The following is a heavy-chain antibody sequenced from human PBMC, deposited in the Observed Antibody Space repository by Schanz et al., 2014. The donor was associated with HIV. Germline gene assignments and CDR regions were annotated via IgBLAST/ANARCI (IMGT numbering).Heavy chain of an antibody. V-gene: IGHV1-2*02. Sequence: QVQLVQSGAEVKKPGSSVKVSCKASEGTLSSNAISWVRQAPGQGLEWMGWIKPNSGGTKYAQKFLGRVTLTRDTSISTAYMELTRLRSDDTAVYYCAKSRFQLHWFDSWGQGTLVTVSS. CDR3: AKSRFQLHWFDS. J-gene: IGHJ5*01. D-gene: IGHD2-2*01. CDR1: EGTLSSNA. CDR2: IKPNSGGT.